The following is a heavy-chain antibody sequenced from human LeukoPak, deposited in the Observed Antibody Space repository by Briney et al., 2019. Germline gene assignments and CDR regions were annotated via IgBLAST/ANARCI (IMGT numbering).Heavy chain of an antibody. CDR1: GFTFSSHW. D-gene: IGHD6-19*01. CDR3: SRGADENGWCDYYYYMDV. Sequence: GGSLRLSCEASGFTFSSHWMHWVRQAPGKGLVWVSRINSDGSSTTYADSVKGRFTISRDNAKNSLYLQMNSLRAADTAVYFCSRGADENGWCDYYYYMDVWGKGTTVTVSS. CDR2: INSDGSST. V-gene: IGHV3-74*03. J-gene: IGHJ6*03.